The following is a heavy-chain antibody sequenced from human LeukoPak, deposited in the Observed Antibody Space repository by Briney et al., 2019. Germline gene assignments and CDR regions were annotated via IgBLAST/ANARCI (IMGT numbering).Heavy chain of an antibody. D-gene: IGHD2-15*01. CDR1: GGSISSFY. Sequence: SETLSLTCSVSGGSISSFYWSWIRQPAGKGLEWIGRIYTPGRTSYSPSLKSRVSMSEDTSKNQFSLELRSVTAADTAVYYCARTPCSGGSCSGGDAFDIWGQGALVTVSS. CDR2: IYTPGRT. CDR3: ARTPCSGGSCSGGDAFDI. V-gene: IGHV4-4*07. J-gene: IGHJ3*02.